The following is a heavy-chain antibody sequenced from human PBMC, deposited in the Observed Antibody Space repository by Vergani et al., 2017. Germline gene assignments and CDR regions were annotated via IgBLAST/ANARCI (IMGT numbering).Heavy chain of an antibody. CDR3: ARDPPSDYYGSGRYSPDDY. CDR2: INTKTGKP. D-gene: IGHD3-10*01. J-gene: IGHJ4*02. CDR1: GYTLSRYS. V-gene: IGHV7-4-1*02. Sequence: QVQLVQSGSELKKPGASVKVSCKASGYTLSRYSIYWVRQAPGQGLEWMCWINTKTGKPAYAQGFRGRFVFSLDTSVNNAYLQSNNLKSDDTALYYCARDPPSDYYGSGRYSPDDYWGQGTLVTVSS.